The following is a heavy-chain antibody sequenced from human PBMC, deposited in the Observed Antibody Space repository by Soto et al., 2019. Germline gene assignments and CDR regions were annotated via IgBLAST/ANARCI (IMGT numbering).Heavy chain of an antibody. J-gene: IGHJ4*02. CDR2: VSYDGANK. Sequence: QVHLVESGGGVVQPGKSLRLSCAASGFTFSRFAINWVRQTPGKGLEWVAVVSYDGANKMYADSVKGRFTISRDNFRKMVSLQMSSLSAEDTAIYYCARGGENNFWSGFPDYWGQGTLVTVSS. D-gene: IGHD3-3*01. CDR3: ARGGENNFWSGFPDY. V-gene: IGHV3-30-3*01. CDR1: GFTFSRFA.